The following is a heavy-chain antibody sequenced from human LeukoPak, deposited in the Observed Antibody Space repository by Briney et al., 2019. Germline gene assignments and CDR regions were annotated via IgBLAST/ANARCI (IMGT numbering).Heavy chain of an antibody. CDR3: ARYRGDGIAVADFLDY. CDR2: MNPNSGNT. D-gene: IGHD6-19*01. J-gene: IGHJ4*02. CDR1: GYTFTSYD. V-gene: IGHV1-8*02. Sequence: ASVKVSCKASGYTFTSYDINWVRQATGQGLEWMGWMNPNSGNTGYAQKFQGRVTMTRNTSISTAYMELSSLRSEDTAVYYCARYRGDGIAVADFLDYWGQGTLVTVSS.